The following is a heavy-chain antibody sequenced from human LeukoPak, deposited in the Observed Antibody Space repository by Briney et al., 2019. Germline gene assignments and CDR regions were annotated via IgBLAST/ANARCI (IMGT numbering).Heavy chain of an antibody. J-gene: IGHJ4*02. CDR1: GFTFSSYG. D-gene: IGHD5-24*01. CDR3: ARDERWLQLFSY. CDR2: IWYDGSNK. V-gene: IGHV3-33*01. Sequence: GRSLRLSCAASGFTFSSYGMHWVRQAPGKGLEWVAVIWYDGSNKYYADSVKGRFTISRDSSKNTLYLQMNSLRAEDTAVYYCARDERWLQLFSYWGQGTLVTVSS.